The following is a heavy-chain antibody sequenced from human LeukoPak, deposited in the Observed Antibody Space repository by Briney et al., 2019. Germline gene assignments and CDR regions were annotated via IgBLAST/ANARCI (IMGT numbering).Heavy chain of an antibody. D-gene: IGHD6-19*01. Sequence: GGSLRLSCAASGFTFSSYWMHWVRQAPGKGLVWVSHINSDGSSTSYADSVKGRFTISRDNAKITLYLQMNSLRAEDTAVYYCARDRRAEGRSFDYWGQGTLVTVSS. CDR3: ARDRRAEGRSFDY. V-gene: IGHV3-74*01. J-gene: IGHJ4*02. CDR1: GFTFSSYW. CDR2: INSDGSST.